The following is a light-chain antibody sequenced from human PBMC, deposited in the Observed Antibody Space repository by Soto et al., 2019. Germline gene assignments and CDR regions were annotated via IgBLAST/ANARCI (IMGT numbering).Light chain of an antibody. J-gene: IGLJ1*01. CDR2: EVS. CDR1: SSDVGGYNY. Sequence: QSVLTQPASVSGSPGQSITISCTGTSSDVGGYNYVSWYQQHPGKAPKLMIYEVSNRPSGVSNRFSGSKSGNTASLTISRXXXXXXXXYYCSSYTSSSTSYVFGTGTKLTVL. V-gene: IGLV2-14*01. CDR3: SSYTSSSTSYV.